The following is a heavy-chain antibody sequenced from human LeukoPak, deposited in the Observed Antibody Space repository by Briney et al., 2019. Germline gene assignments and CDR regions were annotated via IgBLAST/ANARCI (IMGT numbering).Heavy chain of an antibody. D-gene: IGHD6-19*01. CDR1: GYTFAGQG. Sequence: ASVKVSCKASGYTFAGQGFSWVRQAPGQGLEWMGWINTYNGNTNYAQKFQGRLTLTTETSTNTAYMELRSLTSDDTAMYYCARLVVAVSAPDYWGQGTLVTVSS. CDR2: INTYNGNT. J-gene: IGHJ4*02. V-gene: IGHV1-18*01. CDR3: ARLVVAVSAPDY.